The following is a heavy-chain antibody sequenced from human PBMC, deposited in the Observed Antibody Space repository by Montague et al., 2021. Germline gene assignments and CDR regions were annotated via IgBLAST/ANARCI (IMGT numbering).Heavy chain of an antibody. D-gene: IGHD2-21*01. Sequence: TLSLTCTVSGASITSGSYYWSWLRPPDGKELVWNGHNHTTGSSNPTPNLKSRVTISMDKSKNQFSLNLGSVTAADTAVYSCHVWPHYYHGVGVWGLGTTVTVSS. CDR2: NHTTGSS. CDR1: GASITSGSYY. CDR3: HVWPHYYHGVGV. J-gene: IGHJ6*02. V-gene: IGHV4-61*09.